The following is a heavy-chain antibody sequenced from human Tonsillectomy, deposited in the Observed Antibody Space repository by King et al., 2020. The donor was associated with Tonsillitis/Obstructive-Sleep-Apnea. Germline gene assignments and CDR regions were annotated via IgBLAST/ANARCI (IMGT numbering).Heavy chain of an antibody. CDR2: YSWNSCSM. V-gene: IGHV3-9*01. CDR3: TKRVGQYYYYYMDG. Sequence: VQLVGSGGGLVQPGRSLRLSCAASGFTFDDYAIHWVRQAPGKGLEWVSGYSWNSCSMGYEESGKGRFTNPRDNAKNSLYVPMNSLRTEDTALYYCTKRVGQYYYYYMDGWGKGTTVTVSS. CDR1: GFTFDDYA. J-gene: IGHJ6*03.